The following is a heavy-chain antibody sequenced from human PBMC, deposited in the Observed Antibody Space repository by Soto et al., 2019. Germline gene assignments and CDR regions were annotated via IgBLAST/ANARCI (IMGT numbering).Heavy chain of an antibody. V-gene: IGHV6-1*01. D-gene: IGHD6-19*01. Sequence: PSETLSLTCAISGDSVSSNSAAWSWIRQSPSRGLEWLGRTYYRSKWYNDYAVSVKSRITINPDTSKNQFSLQLNSVTPEDTAVYYCARDLLPLIAVAPFDYWGQGTLVTVSS. CDR1: GDSVSSNSAA. CDR2: TYYRSKWYN. J-gene: IGHJ4*02. CDR3: ARDLLPLIAVAPFDY.